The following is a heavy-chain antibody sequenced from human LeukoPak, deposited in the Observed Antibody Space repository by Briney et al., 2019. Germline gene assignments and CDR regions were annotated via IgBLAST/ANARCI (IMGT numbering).Heavy chain of an antibody. Sequence: SVKVSSTASGGTFNNYAINWVRQAPGQGLEWMGGIIPIFGSSNYAQKFQGRVTITADESTTTAYMELSSLRSEDTAVYYCASAVPAAMGYWGQGTLVTVSS. J-gene: IGHJ4*02. D-gene: IGHD2-2*01. CDR2: IIPIFGSS. CDR3: ASAVPAAMGY. V-gene: IGHV1-69*13. CDR1: GGTFNNYA.